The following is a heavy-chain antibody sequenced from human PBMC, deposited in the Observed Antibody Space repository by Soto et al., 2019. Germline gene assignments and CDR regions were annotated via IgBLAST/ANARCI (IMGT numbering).Heavy chain of an antibody. CDR3: AHIGFGSGYAYYYYYYMDV. CDR2: IYWDDDK. V-gene: IGHV2-5*02. Sequence: QITLKESGPTLVKPTQTLTLTCTFSGFSLSTSGVGVGWIRQPPGKALEWLALIYWDDDKRYTPSLKSRLTITKVTSKNQVVLTMTNMDPVDTATYHCAHIGFGSGYAYYYYYYMDVCGNGTTVTVCS. CDR1: GFSLSTSGVG. J-gene: IGHJ6*03. D-gene: IGHD3-3*01.